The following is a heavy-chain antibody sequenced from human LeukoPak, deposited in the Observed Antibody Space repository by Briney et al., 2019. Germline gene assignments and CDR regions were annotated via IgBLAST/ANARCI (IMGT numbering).Heavy chain of an antibody. Sequence: GASVKVSCKASGYTFTSYYINWVRQATGQGLEWMGWMNPNSGNTDYAQKFQGRVTMTRNTSISTAYMELSSLRSEDTAVYYCARAGRQLPYTGIDYWGQGTLVTVSS. CDR2: MNPNSGNT. CDR1: GYTFTSYY. D-gene: IGHD2-2*02. V-gene: IGHV1-8*01. CDR3: ARAGRQLPYTGIDY. J-gene: IGHJ4*02.